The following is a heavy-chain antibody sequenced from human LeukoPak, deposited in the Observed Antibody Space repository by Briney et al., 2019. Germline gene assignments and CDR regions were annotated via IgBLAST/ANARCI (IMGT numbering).Heavy chain of an antibody. J-gene: IGHJ6*02. V-gene: IGHV4-59*12. CDR3: ARGFGDYGYYYYYGMDV. Sequence: SETLSLTCTVSGGSISSSYWNWIRQPPGKGLEWIGYLYYSGSTNYNPSLKSRVTISVDTSKNQFSLKLSSVTAADTAVYYCARGFGDYGYYYYYGMDVWGQGTTVTVSS. CDR1: GGSISSSY. CDR2: LYYSGST. D-gene: IGHD4-17*01.